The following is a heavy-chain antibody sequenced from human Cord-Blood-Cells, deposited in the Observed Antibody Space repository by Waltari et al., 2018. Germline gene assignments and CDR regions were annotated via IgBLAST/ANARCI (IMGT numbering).Heavy chain of an antibody. CDR3: ATVREWFVYAEYYFDY. D-gene: IGHD3-3*01. V-gene: IGHV1-24*01. CDR1: GYTLTELS. J-gene: IGHJ4*02. CDR2: FEPEDGET. Sequence: QVQLVQSGAEVKKPGASVKVSCKVSGYTLTELSMHWVRPAPGNGLEWMGGFEPEDGETIYAQKFQGRVTMTEDTSTDTAYMELSSLRSEDTAVYYCATVREWFVYAEYYFDYWGQGTLVTVSS.